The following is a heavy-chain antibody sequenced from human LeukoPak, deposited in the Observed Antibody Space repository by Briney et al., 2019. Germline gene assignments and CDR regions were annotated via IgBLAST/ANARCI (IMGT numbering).Heavy chain of an antibody. V-gene: IGHV3-23*01. D-gene: IGHD3-22*01. CDR1: GFTFSSYA. J-gene: IGHJ4*02. CDR2: ISGSGGST. Sequence: PGGSLRLSCAASGFTFSSYAMSWVRQAPGKGLEWVSAISGSGGSTYYADSVKGRFTISGDNSKNTLYLQMNSLRAEDTAVYYCANIDYYDSSGYFDYWGQGTLVTVSS. CDR3: ANIDYYDSSGYFDY.